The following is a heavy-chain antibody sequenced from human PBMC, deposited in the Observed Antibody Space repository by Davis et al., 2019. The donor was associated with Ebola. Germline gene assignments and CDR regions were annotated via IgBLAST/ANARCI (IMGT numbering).Heavy chain of an antibody. Sequence: GESLKISCAASGFTFSSYAMHWVRQAPGKGLEWVAVISYDGSNKYYADSVKGRFTISRDDSKSIAYLQMNSLKTEDIAVYYCTRVNIVATIRFDYWGQGTLVTVSS. D-gene: IGHD5-12*01. CDR1: GFTFSSYA. CDR3: TRVNIVATIRFDY. J-gene: IGHJ4*02. V-gene: IGHV3-30-3*01. CDR2: ISYDGSNK.